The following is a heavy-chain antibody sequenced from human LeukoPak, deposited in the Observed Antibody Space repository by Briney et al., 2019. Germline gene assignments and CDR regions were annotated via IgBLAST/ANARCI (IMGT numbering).Heavy chain of an antibody. J-gene: IGHJ5*02. Sequence: GGSLRLSSAASGFTFSSYAMSWVRQAPGKGLEWVSAISGSGGSTYYADSVKGRFTISRDNSKNTLYLQMNSLRAEDTAVYYCAGGDYLRGFDPWGQGTLVTVSS. CDR3: AGGDYLRGFDP. CDR2: ISGSGGST. V-gene: IGHV3-23*01. CDR1: GFTFSSYA. D-gene: IGHD4-17*01.